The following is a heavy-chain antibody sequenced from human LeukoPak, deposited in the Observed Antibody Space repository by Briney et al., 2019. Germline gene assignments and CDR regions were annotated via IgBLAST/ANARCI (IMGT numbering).Heavy chain of an antibody. CDR3: ARGRNWGSLLN. Sequence: PSETLSLTCAVYGGSFSGYYWSWIRQPPGKGLEWIGEINHSGSTNYNPSLKSGVTISVDTSKNQFSLKLSSVTAADTAVYYCARGRNWGSLLNWGQGTLVTVSS. J-gene: IGHJ4*02. CDR2: INHSGST. CDR1: GGSFSGYY. D-gene: IGHD7-27*01. V-gene: IGHV4-34*01.